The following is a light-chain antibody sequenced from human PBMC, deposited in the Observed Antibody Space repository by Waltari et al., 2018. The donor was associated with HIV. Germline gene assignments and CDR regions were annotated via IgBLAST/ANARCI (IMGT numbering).Light chain of an antibody. Sequence: QSALTQPASVSGSPGQSITISCTGTSSDVGGYNFVSWYQQHPGKAPKLMIYEVTNRPSGVSNRFSGSKSGNTASLTISGLQAEDEADYYCSSYTIISNWVFGGGTKLTVL. V-gene: IGLV2-14*01. CDR1: SSDVGGYNF. CDR3: SSYTIISNWV. J-gene: IGLJ3*02. CDR2: EVT.